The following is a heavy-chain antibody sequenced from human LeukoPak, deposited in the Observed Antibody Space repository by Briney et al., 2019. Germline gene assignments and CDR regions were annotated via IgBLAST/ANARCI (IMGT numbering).Heavy chain of an antibody. Sequence: SETLSLTCTVSGVSISSYYWSWIRQPPGKGLEWIGYIYYSGSTSYNPSLKSRVTISVDTSKNQFSLKLSSVTAVDTAVYYCARWDTIADLWGRGTLVTVSS. J-gene: IGHJ2*01. CDR3: ARWDTIADL. CDR1: GVSISSYY. V-gene: IGHV4-59*08. CDR2: IYYSGST. D-gene: IGHD3-9*01.